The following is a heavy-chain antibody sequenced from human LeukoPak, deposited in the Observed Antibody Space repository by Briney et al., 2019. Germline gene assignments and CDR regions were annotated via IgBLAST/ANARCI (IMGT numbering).Heavy chain of an antibody. CDR2: VYHSGTT. V-gene: IGHV4-38-2*02. Sequence: SETLSLTCTVSNYSISRTYHWGWIRPPPGKGLEWIGTVYHSGTTYYSPSLKSRVTISIHPSKNQFSLKLSSVTAADTAVYYCARGRLARSPYFDYWGQGTLVTVSS. D-gene: IGHD6-19*01. J-gene: IGHJ4*02. CDR1: NYSISRTYH. CDR3: ARGRLARSPYFDY.